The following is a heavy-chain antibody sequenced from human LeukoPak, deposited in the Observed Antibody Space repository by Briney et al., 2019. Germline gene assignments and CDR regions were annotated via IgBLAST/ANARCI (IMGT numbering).Heavy chain of an antibody. CDR2: IYPDDSDT. CDR3: AESGYYGTEAFDI. CDR1: GYTFPSYW. J-gene: IGHJ3*02. D-gene: IGHD3-22*01. V-gene: IGHV5-51*01. Sequence: GESLKISCKGSGYTFPSYWIGWVRQIPGKGLEWMGIIYPDDSDTRYSPSFQGQVTISADKSISTAYLQWSSLKASDTAMYYCAESGYYGTEAFDIWGQGTMVTVSS.